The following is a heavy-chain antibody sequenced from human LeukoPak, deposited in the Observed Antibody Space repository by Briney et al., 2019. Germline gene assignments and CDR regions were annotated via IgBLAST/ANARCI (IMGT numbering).Heavy chain of an antibody. J-gene: IGHJ5*02. D-gene: IGHD2-2*01. Sequence: GGSLRLSGAASGFTFRNYGMHWVRQAPGKGLEWVAFIRYDGSNKNYADSVKGRFTISRDNSKNTLYLQMNSLRAEDTAVYYCAKDLISIVVVITPTPAWGQGTLVTVSS. CDR1: GFTFRNYG. V-gene: IGHV3-30*02. CDR2: IRYDGSNK. CDR3: AKDLISIVVVITPTPA.